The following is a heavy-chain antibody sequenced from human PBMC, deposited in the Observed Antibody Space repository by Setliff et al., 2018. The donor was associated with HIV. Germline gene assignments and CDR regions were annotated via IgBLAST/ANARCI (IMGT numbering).Heavy chain of an antibody. Sequence: SETLSLTCTVSDSAMDSYYWSWVRQSPGRGLEYIGYIYWTGKTDYNPSLKSRVTISLDTSGNQFSLKLNSVTGADTAVYYCAKISPRGYSDITTGRLTDPFDVWGPGTMVTVTS. CDR2: IYWTGKT. CDR1: DSAMDSYY. V-gene: IGHV4-59*12. D-gene: IGHD3-9*01. CDR3: AKISPRGYSDITTGRLTDPFDV. J-gene: IGHJ3*01.